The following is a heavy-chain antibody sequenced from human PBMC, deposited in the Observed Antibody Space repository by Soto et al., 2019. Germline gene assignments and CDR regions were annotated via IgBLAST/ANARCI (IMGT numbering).Heavy chain of an antibody. J-gene: IGHJ6*02. CDR1: GFTFSSYG. CDR2: ISYDGSNK. Sequence: QVQLVESGGGVVQPGRSLRLSCAASGFTFSSYGMHWVRQAPGKGLEWVAVISYDGSNKYYADSVKGRFTISRDNSKNTLYLQMSSLRAEDTAVYYCAKGPLDTAMVIDYYGMDVWGQGTTVTVSS. D-gene: IGHD5-18*01. CDR3: AKGPLDTAMVIDYYGMDV. V-gene: IGHV3-30*18.